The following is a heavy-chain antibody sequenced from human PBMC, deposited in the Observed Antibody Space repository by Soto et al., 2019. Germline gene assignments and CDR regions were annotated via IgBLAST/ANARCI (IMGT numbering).Heavy chain of an antibody. D-gene: IGHD3-22*01. V-gene: IGHV1-69*13. CDR2: IIPIFGTA. CDR1: GGTFSSYA. J-gene: IGHJ3*02. CDR3: ARGYYDSSGYYDAFDI. Sequence: ASVKVSCKASGGTFSSYAISWVRQAPGQGLEWMGGIIPIFGTANYAQKFQGRVTITADESTSTAYMELSSLRSEDTAVYYCARGYYDSSGYYDAFDIWGQGTMVTVSS.